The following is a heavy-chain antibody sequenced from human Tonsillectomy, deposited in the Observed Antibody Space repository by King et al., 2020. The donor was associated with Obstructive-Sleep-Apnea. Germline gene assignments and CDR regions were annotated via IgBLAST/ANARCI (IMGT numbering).Heavy chain of an antibody. CDR1: VGSISSSSNY. D-gene: IGHD3-3*01. V-gene: IGHV4-39*07. CDR2: KYFCGWS. Sequence: QLQESGPGLVKPSENLSLTCTVSVGSISSSSNYWGWIRKPPRQGLDWVGRKYFCGWSYYNPALKSRVTISVYTSKNQLSLKLSSVTAADTAVYYCARAWGNYDFWSGYLAGFYYFDYWGQGTLVTVSS. J-gene: IGHJ4*02. CDR3: ARAWGNYDFWSGYLAGFYYFDY.